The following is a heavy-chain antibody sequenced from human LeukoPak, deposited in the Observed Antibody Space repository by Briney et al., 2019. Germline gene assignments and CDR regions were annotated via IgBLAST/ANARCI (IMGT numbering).Heavy chain of an antibody. CDR1: GFTFSSYA. CDR3: AKGIGRAVAGLFDY. CDR2: ISGSGGST. V-gene: IGHV3-23*01. Sequence: GGPLRLSCASSGFTFSSYAMSWVRRAPGKGLEWVSAISGSGGSTYYADSVKGRFTISRDNSKNTLYLQMNSLRAEDTAVYYCAKGIGRAVAGLFDYWGQGTLVTVSS. D-gene: IGHD6-19*01. J-gene: IGHJ4*02.